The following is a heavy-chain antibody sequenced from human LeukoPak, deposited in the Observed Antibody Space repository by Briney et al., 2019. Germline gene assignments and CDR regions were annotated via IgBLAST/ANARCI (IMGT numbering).Heavy chain of an antibody. V-gene: IGHV1-2*02. CDR3: AKEGGGYCSGGSCHRRDAFDI. CDR1: GYTFTGYY. Sequence: ASVKVSCKASGYTFTGYYMHWVRQAPGQGLEWMGWINPNSGGTNYAQKFQGRVTMTRDTSISTAYMELSRLRSDDTAVYYCAKEGGGYCSGGSCHRRDAFDIWGQGTMVTVSS. CDR2: INPNSGGT. J-gene: IGHJ3*02. D-gene: IGHD2-15*01.